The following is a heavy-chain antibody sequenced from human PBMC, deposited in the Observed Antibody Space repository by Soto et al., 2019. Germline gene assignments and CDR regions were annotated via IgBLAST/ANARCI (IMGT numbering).Heavy chain of an antibody. CDR2: ISATGGSI. D-gene: IGHD3-10*01. Sequence: PGGSLRLSCEASGFTFSSYAMSWVRQAPGKGLEWVSSISATGGSIHSADSVRGRFTISRDNSKNTLYIQMNSLRVEDTAVYYGAKVTKPVFGYSFYSMDVWGKGTTVTVSS. CDR1: GFTFSSYA. J-gene: IGHJ6*03. CDR3: AKVTKPVFGYSFYSMDV. V-gene: IGHV3-23*01.